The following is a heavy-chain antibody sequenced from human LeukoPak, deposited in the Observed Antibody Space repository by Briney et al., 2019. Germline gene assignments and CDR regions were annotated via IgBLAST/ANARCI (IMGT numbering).Heavy chain of an antibody. D-gene: IGHD3-10*01. Sequence: SVKVSCKASGGTFSSYAISRVRQAPGQGLEWMGGIIPIFGTANYAQKFQGRVTITADESTSTAYMELSSLRSEDTAVYYCARFFYGSGGRNWFDPWGQGTLFTVSS. CDR3: ARFFYGSGGRNWFDP. J-gene: IGHJ5*02. CDR2: IIPIFGTA. V-gene: IGHV1-69*13. CDR1: GGTFSSYA.